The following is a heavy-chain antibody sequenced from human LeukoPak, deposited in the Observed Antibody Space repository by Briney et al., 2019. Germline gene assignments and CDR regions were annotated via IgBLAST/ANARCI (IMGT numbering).Heavy chain of an antibody. V-gene: IGHV3-23*01. D-gene: IGHD4-17*01. CDR1: GFTFSKYA. J-gene: IGHJ3*02. Sequence: GGSLRLSCAASGFTFSKYAMSWVRQVPGKGLEWVSSIGDSGSSTYYADSVRGRFIISRDNSKNTLYLQMSSLRVEDTAIYYCARRPYAGAFDIWGQGTMVTVSS. CDR2: IGDSGSST. CDR3: ARRPYAGAFDI.